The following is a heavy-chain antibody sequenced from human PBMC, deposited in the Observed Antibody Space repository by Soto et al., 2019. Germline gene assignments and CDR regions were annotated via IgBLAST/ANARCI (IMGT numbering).Heavy chain of an antibody. D-gene: IGHD3-10*01. J-gene: IGHJ6*02. CDR1: GFIFDIYA. CDR2: VSNSGAST. V-gene: IGHV3-23*01. CDR3: AKDRPHTWAVGDHYGVDG. Sequence: LRLSCAASGFIFDIYAMTWVRQAPGKGLQWVSTVSNSGASTYYADSVNGRFTISRDNSKNTLYLQMNSLRVEDTAVYYCAKDRPHTWAVGDHYGVDGWGQGTSVTVSS.